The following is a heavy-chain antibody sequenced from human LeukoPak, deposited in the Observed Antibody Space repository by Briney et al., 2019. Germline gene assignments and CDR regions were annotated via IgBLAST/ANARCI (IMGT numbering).Heavy chain of an antibody. CDR3: AHGSYGPGSFDY. V-gene: IGHV1-69*05. CDR1: GGTFSSYA. Sequence: SVKVSCKASGGTFSSYAISWVRQAPGQGLEWMGGIIPIFGTANYAQKFQGRVTITTDESTSTAYMELSSPRSEDTAVYYCAHGSYGPGSFDYWGQGTLVTVSS. D-gene: IGHD5-18*01. J-gene: IGHJ4*02. CDR2: IIPIFGTA.